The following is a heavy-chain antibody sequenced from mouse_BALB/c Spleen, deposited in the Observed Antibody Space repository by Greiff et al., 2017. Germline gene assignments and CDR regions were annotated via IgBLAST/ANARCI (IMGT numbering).Heavy chain of an antibody. D-gene: IGHD2-4*01. V-gene: IGHV1-9*01. CDR2: ILPGSGST. Sequence: VQLQQSGAELMKPGASVKISCKATGYTFSSYWIEWVKQRPGHGLEWIGEILPGSGSTNYNEKFKGKATFTADTSSNTAYMQLSSLTSEDSAVYYCARGGDYDFWFAYWGQGTLVTVSA. CDR1: GYTFSSYW. J-gene: IGHJ3*01. CDR3: ARGGDYDFWFAY.